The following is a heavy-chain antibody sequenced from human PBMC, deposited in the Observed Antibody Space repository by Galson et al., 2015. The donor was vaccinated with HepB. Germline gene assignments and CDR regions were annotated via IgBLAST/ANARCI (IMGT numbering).Heavy chain of an antibody. Sequence: SLRLSCAVSDFTVSNNYMSWVRQAPGKGLEWVSGISWNSGTIAYADSVKGRFTISRDNAKNSLYLQMNSLRAEDTALYYCAKDFTGSLGGRLFMGGYYGMGVWGQGTPVTVSS. CDR2: ISWNSGTI. CDR1: DFTVSNNY. V-gene: IGHV3-9*01. D-gene: IGHD3-16*01. J-gene: IGHJ6*02. CDR3: AKDFTGSLGGRLFMGGYYGMGV.